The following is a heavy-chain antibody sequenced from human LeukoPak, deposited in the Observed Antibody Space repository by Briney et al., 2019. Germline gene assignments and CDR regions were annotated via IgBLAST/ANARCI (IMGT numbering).Heavy chain of an antibody. Sequence: SETLSPTCTVSGGSISSYYWSWIRQPAGKGLEWIGRIYTSGSTNYNPSLKSRVTISVDTSKNQFSLKLSSVTAADTAVYYCARASPWIQLWAPYFDYWGQGTLVTVSS. V-gene: IGHV4-4*07. J-gene: IGHJ4*02. CDR1: GGSISSYY. CDR2: IYTSGST. D-gene: IGHD5-18*01. CDR3: ARASPWIQLWAPYFDY.